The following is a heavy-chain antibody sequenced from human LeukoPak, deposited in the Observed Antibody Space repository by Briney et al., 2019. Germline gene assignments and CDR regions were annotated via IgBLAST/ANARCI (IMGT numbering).Heavy chain of an antibody. D-gene: IGHD5-12*01. CDR2: INAGSGNT. CDR3: ARAQGAYDFAAFDI. V-gene: IGHV1-3*01. CDR1: GYTFSTYA. J-gene: IGHJ3*02. Sequence: GASVKVSFKASGYTFSTYAIHWVRQAPGQRPEWMGWINAGSGNTKSSQKFQGRVSITRDKSASTAYMELSSLRSEDTAVYYCARAQGAYDFAAFDIWGQGTVVIVSS.